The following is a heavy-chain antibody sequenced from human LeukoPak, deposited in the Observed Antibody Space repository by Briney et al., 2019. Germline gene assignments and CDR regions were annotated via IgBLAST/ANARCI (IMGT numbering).Heavy chain of an antibody. CDR1: GFNFNTYW. Sequence: GGSLRLSCAASGFNFNTYWMSWVRQAPGKGLEWVAVISYDGSNKYYADSVKGRFTISRDNSKNTLYLQMNSLRAEDTAVYYCAALGGSGSYYNGPFDYWGQGTLVTVSS. D-gene: IGHD3-10*01. CDR3: AALGGSGSYYNGPFDY. V-gene: IGHV3-30*03. J-gene: IGHJ4*02. CDR2: ISYDGSNK.